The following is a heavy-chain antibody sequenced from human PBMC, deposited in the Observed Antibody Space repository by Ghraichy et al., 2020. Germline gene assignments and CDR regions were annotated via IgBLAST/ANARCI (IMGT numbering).Heavy chain of an antibody. D-gene: IGHD1-14*01. CDR1: GGSFSGYY. J-gene: IGHJ6*02. CDR2: INHSGSS. V-gene: IGHV4-34*01. Sequence: SETLSLTCAVYGGSFSGYYWSWIRQPPGKGLEWIGKINHSGSSNYNPSLKSRVTISVDTSKNQFSLKLSSVTAADTAVYYCARVLASATTRYSYGMDVWGQGTPVTVSS. CDR3: ARVLASATTRYSYGMDV.